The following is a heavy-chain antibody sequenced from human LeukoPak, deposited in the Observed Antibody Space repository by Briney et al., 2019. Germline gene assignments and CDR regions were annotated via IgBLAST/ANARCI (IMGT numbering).Heavy chain of an antibody. Sequence: SETLSLTCAVYGGSFSGYYWSWIRQPPGKGLEWIGEINHSGSTNYNPSLKSRVTISVDTSKNQFSLKLSSVTGADTAVYYCARGKYDFWSGSPGVPLDYWGQGTLVTVSS. CDR3: ARGKYDFWSGSPGVPLDY. V-gene: IGHV4-34*01. J-gene: IGHJ4*02. D-gene: IGHD3-3*01. CDR1: GGSFSGYY. CDR2: INHSGST.